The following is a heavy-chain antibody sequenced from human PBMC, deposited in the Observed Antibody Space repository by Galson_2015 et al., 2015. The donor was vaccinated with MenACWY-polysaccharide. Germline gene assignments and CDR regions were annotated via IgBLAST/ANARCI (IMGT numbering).Heavy chain of an antibody. Sequence: SLRLSCAASGFTVSSNYMSWVRQAPGKGLEWVSVISSGGDTYYADSVKGRFTISRDNSKNTLYLQMNSLRSEDTAVYYCARDTSLDYLGRGTLVTVSS. J-gene: IGHJ4*02. CDR1: GFTVSSNY. CDR3: ARDTSLDY. D-gene: IGHD2/OR15-2a*01. V-gene: IGHV3-66*02. CDR2: ISSGGDT.